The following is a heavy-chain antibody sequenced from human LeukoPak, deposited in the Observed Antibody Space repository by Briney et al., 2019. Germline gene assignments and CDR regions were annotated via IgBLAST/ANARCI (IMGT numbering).Heavy chain of an antibody. CDR2: IIPIFGTA. D-gene: IGHD4-17*01. J-gene: IGHJ4*02. CDR1: GGTFSSYA. V-gene: IGHV1-69*13. Sequence: GASVKVSCKASGGTFSSYAISWVRQAPGQGLEWMGGIIPIFGTANYAQKFQGRVTITADESTSTAHMELSSLRSEDTAVYYCAREVDYGDLDYWGQGTLVTVSS. CDR3: AREVDYGDLDY.